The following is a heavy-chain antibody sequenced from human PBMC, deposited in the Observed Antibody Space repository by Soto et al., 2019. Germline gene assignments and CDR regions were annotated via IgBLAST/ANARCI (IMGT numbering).Heavy chain of an antibody. CDR1: GFTFSSYA. D-gene: IGHD6-13*01. V-gene: IGHV3-30-3*01. CDR3: ARGYTGSSWAFDY. CDR2: ISYDGSNK. J-gene: IGHJ4*02. Sequence: QVQLVESGGGVVQPGRSLRLSCAASGFTFSSYAMHWVGQAPGKGLEWVAGISYDGSNKYYADSVKGRFTISRDNSKNTLDLQMNSLSAEDTAVYYCARGYTGSSWAFDYWGQGTLVTVSS.